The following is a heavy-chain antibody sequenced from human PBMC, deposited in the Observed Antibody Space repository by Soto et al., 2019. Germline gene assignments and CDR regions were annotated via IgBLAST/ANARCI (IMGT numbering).Heavy chain of an antibody. CDR2: INPNSGGT. Sequence: GASVKVSCKASGYTFTGYYMHWLRQSPGQGLEWMGWINPNSGGTNYAQKFQGRVTMTRDTSISTAYMELSRLRSDDTAVYYCARDLRGMVRGVIIPYYYYYGMDVWGQGTTVTVSS. CDR1: GYTFTGYY. J-gene: IGHJ6*02. D-gene: IGHD3-10*01. CDR3: ARDLRGMVRGVIIPYYYYYGMDV. V-gene: IGHV1-2*02.